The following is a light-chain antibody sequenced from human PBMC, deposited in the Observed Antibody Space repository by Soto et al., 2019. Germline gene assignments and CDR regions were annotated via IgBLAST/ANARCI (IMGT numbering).Light chain of an antibody. CDR1: HSINSD. Sequence: EIVWIQKPPTLAVSAGEIAILSCRVSHSINSDVAWYQQKVGQTPRLLIHGASTRATGIAARFSGSGSGTAFTLAIRCLHSEDFAPSNYQQHSNWAGTFGGGTKVDIK. CDR2: GAS. CDR3: QQHSNWAGT. V-gene: IGKV3D-15*02. J-gene: IGKJ4*01.